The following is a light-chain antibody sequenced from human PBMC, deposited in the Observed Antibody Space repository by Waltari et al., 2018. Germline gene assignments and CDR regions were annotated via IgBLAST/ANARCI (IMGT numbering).Light chain of an antibody. J-gene: IGKJ1*01. CDR2: WAS. CDR1: QSVLYNHKDKKY. Sequence: DIVMTQSPDSLAVSLGERATINCKSSQSVLYNHKDKKYLAWYQQKPGQPPKLLIYWASTRASCVPDRFSGCGSGTDFTLTISSLQAEDVPVYYCQQYYRSRTFGQGTKVEI. CDR3: QQYYRSRT. V-gene: IGKV4-1*01.